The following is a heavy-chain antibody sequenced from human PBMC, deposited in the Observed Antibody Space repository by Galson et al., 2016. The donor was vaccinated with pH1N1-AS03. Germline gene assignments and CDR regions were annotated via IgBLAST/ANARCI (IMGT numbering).Heavy chain of an antibody. J-gene: IGHJ4*02. Sequence: SLRLSCAASGFAFSSSAIHWVRQSPGKGLEWVAFIRYDETIKNYADSVKGRFTISRDNPKNTVYLEMSSLRPEDTAVYYCVKGGGYSHGFVEYYFDSWGQGTLVTVSS. CDR1: GFAFSSSA. V-gene: IGHV3-30*02. CDR2: IRYDETIK. D-gene: IGHD3-10*01. CDR3: VKGGGYSHGFVEYYFDS.